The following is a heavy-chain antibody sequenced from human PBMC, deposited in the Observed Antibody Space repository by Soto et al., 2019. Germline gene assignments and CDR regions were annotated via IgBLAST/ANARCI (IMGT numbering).Heavy chain of an antibody. J-gene: IGHJ6*02. D-gene: IGHD2-21*02. CDR3: LSWDCLYYYGMDL. CDR2: ISGDGGST. CDR1: GFTFINYA. V-gene: IGHV3-23*01. Sequence: GGSLRLSCEVSGFTFINYAMTWVRQPPGKGLEWVSGISGDGGSTYYADSVKGRFTISRDNPKNKMFLEMKTLRVEDTAVYYCLSWDCLYYYGMDLWGQGTTVTVSS.